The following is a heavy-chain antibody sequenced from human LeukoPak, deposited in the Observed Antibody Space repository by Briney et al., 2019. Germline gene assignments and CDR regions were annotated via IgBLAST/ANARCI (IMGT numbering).Heavy chain of an antibody. Sequence: PSETLSLTCTVSGGSISSYYWSWIRQPPGKGLEWIGYIYYSGSTNYNPSLKSRVTISVDTSKNQFSLKMRSVTAADTAVYYCARLLWFGELSTSFDYWGQGTLVTVSS. V-gene: IGHV4-59*08. J-gene: IGHJ4*02. CDR1: GGSISSYY. CDR3: ARLLWFGELSTSFDY. D-gene: IGHD3-10*01. CDR2: IYYSGST.